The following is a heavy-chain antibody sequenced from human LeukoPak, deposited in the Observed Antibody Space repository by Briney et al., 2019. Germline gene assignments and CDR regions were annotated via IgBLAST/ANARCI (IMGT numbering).Heavy chain of an antibody. CDR1: VCTFSYYP. D-gene: IGHD3-10*01. Sequence: SVTVSCKPSVCTFSYYPISWVRQAPGQGPEWLGSIIPVYGTTKSAQKFQGRVTITADKSSNTVYLEFRGLRSEDTAVYYCAREQGRSGAFDIWGQGSLVTVSS. CDR3: AREQGRSGAFDI. CDR2: IIPVYGTT. J-gene: IGHJ3*02. V-gene: IGHV1-69*06.